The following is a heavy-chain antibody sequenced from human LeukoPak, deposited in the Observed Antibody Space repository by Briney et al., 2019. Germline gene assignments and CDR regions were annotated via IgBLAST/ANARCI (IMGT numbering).Heavy chain of an antibody. Sequence: SVNVSCTASGGIFGSYAINWVRQAPGQGLEWLGRIIPIFDTPNYAQTFQGRVTISADRSTRTVYMELSSLRSEDTALYYCAKGSRLREAGSYRFWGQGTLVTVSS. CDR2: IIPIFDTP. J-gene: IGHJ4*02. V-gene: IGHV1-69*06. D-gene: IGHD3-16*02. CDR1: GGIFGSYA. CDR3: AKGSRLREAGSYRF.